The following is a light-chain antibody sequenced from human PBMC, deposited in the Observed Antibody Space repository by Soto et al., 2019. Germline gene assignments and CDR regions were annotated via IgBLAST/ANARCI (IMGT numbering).Light chain of an antibody. Sequence: EIVMTQSPATLSVSPGERATLSCRASQSVSSDLAWYQQKPGQAPRLLIYGASTRATGIPARFSGSGSGTEYTLTISSLQSEDFAIYYCQPYNTWPPATFGGGTKVEI. CDR3: QPYNTWPPAT. J-gene: IGKJ4*01. CDR2: GAS. CDR1: QSVSSD. V-gene: IGKV3-15*01.